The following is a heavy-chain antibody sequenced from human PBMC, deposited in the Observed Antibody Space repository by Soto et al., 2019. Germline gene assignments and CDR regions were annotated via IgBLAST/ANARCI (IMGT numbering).Heavy chain of an antibody. CDR1: GFTFSSYS. D-gene: IGHD5-12*01. J-gene: IGHJ6*02. V-gene: IGHV3-21*01. Sequence: GSLRLSCAASGFTFSSYSMNWVRQAPGKGLEWVSSISSSSSYIYYADSVKGRFTISRDNAKNSLYLQMNSLRAEDTAVYYCARVRGGGYYGMDVWGQGTTVTVSS. CDR3: ARVRGGGYYGMDV. CDR2: ISSSSSYI.